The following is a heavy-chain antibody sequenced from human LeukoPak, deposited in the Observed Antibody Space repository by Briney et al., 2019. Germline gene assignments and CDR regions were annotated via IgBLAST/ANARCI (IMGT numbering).Heavy chain of an antibody. J-gene: IGHJ5*02. CDR1: GFTVSSNY. D-gene: IGHD3-10*01. Sequence: GGSLRLSCAASGFTVSSNYMSWVRQAPGKGREWVSVIYSGGSTYYAGSVKGRFTISRDNSKSTLYLQMSSLRAEDTAVYYCARDPPMVRGVSRNWFDPWGQGTLVTVSS. CDR3: ARDPPMVRGVSRNWFDP. CDR2: IYSGGST. V-gene: IGHV3-66*01.